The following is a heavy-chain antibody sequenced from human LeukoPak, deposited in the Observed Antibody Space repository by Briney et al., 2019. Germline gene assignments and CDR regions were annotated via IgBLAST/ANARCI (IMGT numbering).Heavy chain of an antibody. Sequence: SETLSLICTVSGGSISSYYWSWIRQPPGKGLEWIGYIHYSGSTKYNTSLKSRVTISVDTSKNQFSLKLRSVTAADTAVYYCARDRSGSYLYNWFDPWGQGTLVTVSA. D-gene: IGHD1-26*01. CDR3: ARDRSGSYLYNWFDP. V-gene: IGHV4-59*01. CDR2: IHYSGST. J-gene: IGHJ5*02. CDR1: GGSISSYY.